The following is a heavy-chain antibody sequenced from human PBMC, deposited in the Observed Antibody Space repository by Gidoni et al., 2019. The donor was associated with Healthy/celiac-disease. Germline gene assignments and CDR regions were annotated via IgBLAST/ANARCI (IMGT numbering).Heavy chain of an antibody. D-gene: IGHD2-2*01. CDR3: ARDSGCSSTSCYDY. Sequence: QVQLVQSGAEVKKPAASVKVSCKASGYTFTGYYMHWVRQAPGQGLEWMGWINPNSGGTNYAQKFQGWVTMTRDTSISTAYMELSRLRSDDTAVYYCARDSGCSSTSCYDYWGQGTLVTVSS. CDR2: INPNSGGT. J-gene: IGHJ4*02. CDR1: GYTFTGYY. V-gene: IGHV1-2*04.